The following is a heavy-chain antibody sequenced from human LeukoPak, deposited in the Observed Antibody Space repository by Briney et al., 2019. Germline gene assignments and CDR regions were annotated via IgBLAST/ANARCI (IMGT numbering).Heavy chain of an antibody. CDR3: ARQWGSGSYLFDD. CDR2: IYHSGST. CDR1: GGSISSSTW. V-gene: IGHV4-4*02. Sequence: SETLSLTCAISGGSISSSTWWSWVRKPPGKGLEWIGVIYHSGSTNYSPSLKSRFTISVDKSKSKFSLKLSSVTAADTAVYYCARQWGSGSYLFDDGGQGSLVTV. J-gene: IGHJ4*02. D-gene: IGHD1-26*01.